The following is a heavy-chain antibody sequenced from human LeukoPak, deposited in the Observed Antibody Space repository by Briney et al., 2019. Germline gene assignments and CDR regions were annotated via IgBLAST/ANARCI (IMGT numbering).Heavy chain of an antibody. J-gene: IGHJ6*03. V-gene: IGHV5-51*01. Sequence: GESLKISCKGSGYSFTSYWIGWVRQMPGKGLEWMGIIYPGDSDTGYSPSFQGQVTISADKSISTAYLQWSSLKASDTAMYYCARQSRSGSYFYNYMDVWGKGTTVTVSS. D-gene: IGHD1-26*01. CDR3: ARQSRSGSYFYNYMDV. CDR2: IYPGDSDT. CDR1: GYSFTSYW.